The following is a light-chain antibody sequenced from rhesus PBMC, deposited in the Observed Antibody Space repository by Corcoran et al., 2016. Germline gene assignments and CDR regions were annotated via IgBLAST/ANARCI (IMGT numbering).Light chain of an antibody. CDR1: QGISSY. CDR2: YAN. CDR3: QQGNSNPLT. J-gene: IGKJ4*01. V-gene: IGKV1-32*02. Sequence: DIQMSQSPSSLSASVGDRVTITCRASQGISSYLNWYQQKPGKAPKLLIYYANSLASWVPSRFSGSGSGTDFTLTISSLQPEDFATYYCQQGNSNPLTFGGGTKVELK.